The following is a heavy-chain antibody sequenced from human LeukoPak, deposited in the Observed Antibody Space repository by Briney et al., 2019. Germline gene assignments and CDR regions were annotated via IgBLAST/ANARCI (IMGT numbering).Heavy chain of an antibody. V-gene: IGHV3-15*01. CDR1: GFTFTNAW. J-gene: IGHJ4*02. D-gene: IGHD3-10*01. CDR2: IKSKTDGETT. Sequence: GGSLRLSRVDSGFTFTNAWMSWVRQAPGKGLEWIGRIKSKTDGETTNYAEPVRGRFTISRDDSKSAVYLQMNSLKIEDTAVYYCTTDLGTYYHGSQRLIPIDYWGQGTLVTVSS. CDR3: TTDLGTYYHGSQRLIPIDY.